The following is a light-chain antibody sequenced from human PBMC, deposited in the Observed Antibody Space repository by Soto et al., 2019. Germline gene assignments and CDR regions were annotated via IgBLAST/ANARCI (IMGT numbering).Light chain of an antibody. CDR3: QQRSNWPPRLT. J-gene: IGKJ4*01. CDR2: DAS. CDR1: QSVGTY. Sequence: EIVLTQSPATLSLSPGERATLSCRASQSVGTYLAWYQQKPCQAPRLLIYDASNRATGIPARFSGSGSGTDFTLTISNLEPEDYAVYYCQQRSNWPPRLTFGGGTRVEIK. V-gene: IGKV3-11*01.